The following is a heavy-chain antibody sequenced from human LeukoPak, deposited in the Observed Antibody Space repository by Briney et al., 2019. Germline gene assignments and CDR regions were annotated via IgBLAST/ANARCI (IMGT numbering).Heavy chain of an antibody. Sequence: PSETLSLTCTVSGGSISSYYWNWFRQPPGKGLEWIGYIHYTGSTNYNPSLKSRVTISVDTSKNQFSLKLSSVTAADTAVYYCARWYYDSSGYRYFDYWGQGTLVTVSS. CDR1: GGSISSYY. J-gene: IGHJ4*02. CDR3: ARWYYDSSGYRYFDY. CDR2: IHYTGST. D-gene: IGHD3-22*01. V-gene: IGHV4-59*01.